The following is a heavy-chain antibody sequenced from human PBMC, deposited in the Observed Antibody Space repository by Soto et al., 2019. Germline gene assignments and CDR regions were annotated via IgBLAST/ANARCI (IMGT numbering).Heavy chain of an antibody. CDR1: GYTFTSYY. CDR2: INPSGGST. CDR3: ARDSSGTN. D-gene: IGHD3-22*01. Sequence: QVQLVQSGAEVKKPGASVKVSCKASGYTFTSYYMHWVRQAPGQGLEWMGIINPSGGSTSYAQKFXGXVXXTRDTSTSTVYMELSSLRSEDTAVYYCARDSSGTNWGQGTLVTVSS. V-gene: IGHV1-46*03. J-gene: IGHJ4*02.